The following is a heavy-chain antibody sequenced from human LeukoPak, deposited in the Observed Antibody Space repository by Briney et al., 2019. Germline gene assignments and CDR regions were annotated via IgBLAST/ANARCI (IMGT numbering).Heavy chain of an antibody. D-gene: IGHD1-26*01. Sequence: SETLSLTCTVSGGSISSGSYYWGWIRQPPGKGLEWIGSIYYSGSTYYNPSLKSRVTISVDTSKNQFSLKLSSVTAADTAVYYCARPRLLDYYYGMDVWGQGTTVTVSS. J-gene: IGHJ6*02. CDR2: IYYSGST. CDR3: ARPRLLDYYYGMDV. V-gene: IGHV4-39*01. CDR1: GGSISSGSYY.